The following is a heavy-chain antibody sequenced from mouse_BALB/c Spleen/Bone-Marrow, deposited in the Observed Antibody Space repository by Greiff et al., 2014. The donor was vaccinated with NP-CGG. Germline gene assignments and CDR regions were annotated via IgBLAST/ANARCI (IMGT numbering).Heavy chain of an antibody. V-gene: IGHV14-4*02. J-gene: IGHJ2*01. CDR3: NVWDGNYFFDY. CDR1: GFNIKDYY. D-gene: IGHD2-1*01. Sequence: VQPQQSGAELVRSGASVKLSCTASGFNIKDYYMHWVKQRPEQGLEWIGWIDPENGDTEYAPKFQGKATMTADTSSNTAYLQLSSLTSEDTAVYYCNVWDGNYFFDYWGQGTTLTVSS. CDR2: IDPENGDT.